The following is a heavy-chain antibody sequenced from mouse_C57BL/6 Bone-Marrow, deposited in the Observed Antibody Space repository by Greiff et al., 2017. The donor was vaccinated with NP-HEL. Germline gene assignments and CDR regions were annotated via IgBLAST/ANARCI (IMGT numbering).Heavy chain of an antibody. Sequence: LVESGASVKLSCKASGYTFTSYDINWVKQRPGQGLEWIGWIYPRDGSTKYNEKFKGKATLTVDTSSSTAYMELHSLTSEDSAVYFCARSGGNYPYYYAMDYWGQGTSVTVSS. CDR1: GYTFTSYD. D-gene: IGHD2-1*01. CDR3: ARSGGNYPYYYAMDY. V-gene: IGHV1-85*01. J-gene: IGHJ4*01. CDR2: IYPRDGST.